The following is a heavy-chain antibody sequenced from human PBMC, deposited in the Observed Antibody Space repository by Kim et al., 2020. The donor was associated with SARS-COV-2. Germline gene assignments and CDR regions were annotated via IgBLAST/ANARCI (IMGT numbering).Heavy chain of an antibody. J-gene: IGHJ4*02. CDR3: ASHLIVATSLDYYFDY. CDR1: GYSFTSYW. D-gene: IGHD5-12*01. Sequence: GESLKISCKGSGYSFTSYWISWVRQMPGKGLEWMGRIDPSDSYTNYSPSFQGHVTISADKSISTAYLQWSSLKASDTAMYYCASHLIVATSLDYYFDYWGQGTLVTVSS. CDR2: IDPSDSYT. V-gene: IGHV5-10-1*01.